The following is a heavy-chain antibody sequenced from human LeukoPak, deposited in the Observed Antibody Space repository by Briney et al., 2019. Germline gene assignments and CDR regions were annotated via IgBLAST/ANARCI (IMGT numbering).Heavy chain of an antibody. J-gene: IGHJ4*02. CDR2: ISYDGSNK. Sequence: GGSLRLSCAASGFTFSSCAMHWVRQAPGKGLEWLAVISYDGSNKYYADSVKGRFTISRDNSKNTLYLQMNSLRAEDTAVYYCARGVAKRGLLNYWGQETLVTVSS. D-gene: IGHD4-17*01. CDR3: ARGVAKRGLLNY. CDR1: GFTFSSCA. V-gene: IGHV3-30-3*01.